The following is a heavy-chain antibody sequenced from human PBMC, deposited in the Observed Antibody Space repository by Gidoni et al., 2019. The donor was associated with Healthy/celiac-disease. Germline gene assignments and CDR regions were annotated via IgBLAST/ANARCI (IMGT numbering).Heavy chain of an antibody. J-gene: IGHJ6*02. CDR3: AREGIAVAGTYYYYYGMDV. Sequence: EVQLVESGGGLVQPGGSLRLSCAASGFTFSSYWMSWVRQAPGKGLEWVANIRQDGSEKYYGDAVKGRFTISRDNAKNSLYLQMNSLRAEDTAVYYCAREGIAVAGTYYYYYGMDVWGQGTTVTVSS. CDR1: GFTFSSYW. CDR2: IRQDGSEK. V-gene: IGHV3-7*01. D-gene: IGHD6-19*01.